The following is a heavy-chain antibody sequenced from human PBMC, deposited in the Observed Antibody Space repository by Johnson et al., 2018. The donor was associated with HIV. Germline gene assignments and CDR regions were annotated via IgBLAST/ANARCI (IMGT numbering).Heavy chain of an antibody. J-gene: IGHJ3*01. Sequence: QVQLVESGGGVVQPGGSLRLSCAASDFTFSSYAMHWVRQAPGKGLEWVAVISYDGSHKYSADFVKGRFTISRDTSKKSVFLQMNNLRPEDTAVYYCAKETRDSRSAFDVWGQGTLVTVSS. D-gene: IGHD4-11*01. V-gene: IGHV3-30-3*02. CDR1: DFTFSSYA. CDR3: AKETRDSRSAFDV. CDR2: ISYDGSHK.